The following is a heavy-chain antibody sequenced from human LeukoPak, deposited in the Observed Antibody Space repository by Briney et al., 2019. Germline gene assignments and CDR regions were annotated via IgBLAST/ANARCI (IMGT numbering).Heavy chain of an antibody. CDR1: GYSFTNYW. Sequence: GESLKFSCKGFGYSFTNYWIGWVRQMHGKGLEWMGIIYPGDSDTRYSPSFQGQVTISADTSISTSYLQWSSLRASDTAMYYCARPRDADSYYFDYWGQGTLVTVSS. CDR2: IYPGDSDT. V-gene: IGHV5-51*01. D-gene: IGHD5-24*01. CDR3: ARPRDADSYYFDY. J-gene: IGHJ4*02.